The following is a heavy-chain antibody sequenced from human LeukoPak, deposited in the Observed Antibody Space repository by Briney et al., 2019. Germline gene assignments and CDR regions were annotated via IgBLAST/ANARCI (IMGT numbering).Heavy chain of an antibody. D-gene: IGHD6-13*01. V-gene: IGHV1-2*04. J-gene: IGHJ3*02. CDR2: INPNSGGT. CDR3: ARVGVGSSPSPDGAFDI. CDR1: GYTSTGYY. Sequence: ASVKVSRMASGYTSTGYYMHWVRPAPGQGLEWMGWINPNSGGTNYAQKFQGWVTMTRDTSISTAYMELSRLRSDDTAVYYCARVGVGSSPSPDGAFDIWGQGTMVTVSS.